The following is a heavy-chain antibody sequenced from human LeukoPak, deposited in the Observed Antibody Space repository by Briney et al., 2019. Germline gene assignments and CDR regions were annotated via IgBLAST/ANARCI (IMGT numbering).Heavy chain of an antibody. CDR1: GGTFSSYA. D-gene: IGHD1-26*01. CDR3: AREWELPMLYYFDY. Sequence: SVKVSCKASGGTFSSYAISWVRQAPGQGLEWMGRIIPILGIANCAQKFQGRVTITADKSTSTAYMELSSLRSEDTAVYYCAREWELPMLYYFDYWGQGTLVTVSS. J-gene: IGHJ4*02. V-gene: IGHV1-69*04. CDR2: IIPILGIA.